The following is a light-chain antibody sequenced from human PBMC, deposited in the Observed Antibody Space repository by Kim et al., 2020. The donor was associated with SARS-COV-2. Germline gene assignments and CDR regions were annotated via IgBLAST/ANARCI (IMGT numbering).Light chain of an antibody. CDR3: QQTSSTQYS. CDR2: GAS. J-gene: IGKJ2*03. V-gene: IGKV1-39*01. CDR1: QSVSIN. Sequence: DIEMTQSPSALSASVGDRVTITCRATQSVSINLNWYQQRPGKAPRLLIYGASTLQSGVPSRFSGSGSGTGFTLTISSLQPEDFAIYYCQQTSSTQYSFGQGTKLEI.